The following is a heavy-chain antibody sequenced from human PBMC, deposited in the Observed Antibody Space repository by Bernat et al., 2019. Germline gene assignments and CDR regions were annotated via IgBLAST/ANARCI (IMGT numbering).Heavy chain of an antibody. Sequence: QVQLVESGGVVVQPGRSLRLSCAASGFTFSSYGMHWVRQAPGKGLEWVAVIWYDGSNKYYADSVKGRFTISRDNSKNTLYLQMNSLRAEDTAVYYCAREKTIIVVGDAFDIWGQGTMVTVSS. V-gene: IGHV3-33*01. CDR1: GFTFSSYG. D-gene: IGHD3-22*01. J-gene: IGHJ3*02. CDR2: IWYDGSNK. CDR3: AREKTIIVVGDAFDI.